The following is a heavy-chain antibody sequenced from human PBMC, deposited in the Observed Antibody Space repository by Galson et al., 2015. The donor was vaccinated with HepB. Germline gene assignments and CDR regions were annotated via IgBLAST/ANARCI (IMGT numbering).Heavy chain of an antibody. CDR3: AREREYSSSWYITNMYFDY. CDR2: INWNGGST. V-gene: IGHV3-20*04. CDR1: GFTFDDYG. J-gene: IGHJ4*02. Sequence: SLRLSCAASGFTFDDYGMSWVRQAPGKGLEWVSGINWNGGSTGYADSVKGRFTISRDNAKNSLYLQMNSLRAEDTALYYCAREREYSSSWYITNMYFDYWGQGTLVTVSS. D-gene: IGHD6-13*01.